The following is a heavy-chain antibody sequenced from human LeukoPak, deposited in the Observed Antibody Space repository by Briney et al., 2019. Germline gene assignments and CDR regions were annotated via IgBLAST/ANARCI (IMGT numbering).Heavy chain of an antibody. Sequence: PGGSLRLSCAASGFTFSSYSMNWVRQAPGKGLEWVSSISSSGSYIYYADSLKGRFTISRDNTKNSLYLHMNSLRAEDTAVYYCARGADSGNYYSDNWGQGTLVTVSS. D-gene: IGHD1-26*01. J-gene: IGHJ4*02. CDR1: GFTFSSYS. V-gene: IGHV3-21*01. CDR2: ISSSGSYI. CDR3: ARGADSGNYYSDN.